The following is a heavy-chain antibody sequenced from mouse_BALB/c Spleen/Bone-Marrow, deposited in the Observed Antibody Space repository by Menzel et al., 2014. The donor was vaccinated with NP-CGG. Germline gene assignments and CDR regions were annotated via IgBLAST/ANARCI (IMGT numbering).Heavy chain of an antibody. Sequence: VQLQQSGPGQVAPSQSLSITCTVSGFSLSRYSVHWVRQPPGKGLEWLGVIWGGGSTDYNLGHKSRLSISKDNSKRQVFLKMNSLQTDDTAMYYCTRFITTGAMDYWGQGTSVTVSS. J-gene: IGHJ4*01. V-gene: IGHV2-6-4*01. CDR1: GFSLSRYS. CDR2: IWGGGST. D-gene: IGHD1-1*01. CDR3: TRFITTGAMDY.